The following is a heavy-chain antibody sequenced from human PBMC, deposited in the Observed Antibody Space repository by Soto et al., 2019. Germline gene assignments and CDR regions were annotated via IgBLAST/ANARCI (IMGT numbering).Heavy chain of an antibody. CDR3: ARDTDGLHY. V-gene: IGHV3-74*01. Sequence: EVQLVESGGGLVQPGGSLRLSCAASGLIFSNYKMHWVRQAPGQGLVWVSRINTDGSITDYADSVKGRFTVSRDNAKNTLYLQMNSLRAEDTAVYYCARDTDGLHYWGQGTLVTVSS. J-gene: IGHJ4*02. CDR2: INTDGSIT. CDR1: GLIFSNYK.